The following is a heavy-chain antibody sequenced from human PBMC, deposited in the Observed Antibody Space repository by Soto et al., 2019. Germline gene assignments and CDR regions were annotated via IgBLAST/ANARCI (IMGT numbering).Heavy chain of an antibody. J-gene: IGHJ4*02. CDR3: ARDNNDFWSLYPLAFDY. Sequence: PSETLSLTCTVSGGSLTKYYWSWIRQPAGKGLEWIGRVSTSGNVVSKASLRSRLTMSVDTSKNQFSLRLTSVTAADTAVYCCARDNNDFWSLYPLAFDYWGQGALVTVSS. CDR1: GGSLTKYY. V-gene: IGHV4-4*07. CDR2: VSTSGNV. D-gene: IGHD3-3*01.